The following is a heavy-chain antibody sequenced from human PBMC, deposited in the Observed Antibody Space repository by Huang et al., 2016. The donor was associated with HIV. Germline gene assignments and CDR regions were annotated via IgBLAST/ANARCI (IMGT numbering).Heavy chain of an antibody. V-gene: IGHV1-8*02. CDR3: ARCVRLYKKKDVPPNTSGGYYQYYMDA. Sequence: QVQLLQSGAEVKKPGASVKISCKPSGYTLTNYDINWVRKATGKGLVWTGWLNPKIGNQGLATTFQDRVRMTRTTSITSSYMALSDLISDDTAVYYCARCVRLYKKKDVPPNTSGGYYQYYMDAWGKGTTVTVS. J-gene: IGHJ6*03. CDR2: LNPKIGNQ. CDR1: GYTLTNYD. D-gene: IGHD3-3*01.